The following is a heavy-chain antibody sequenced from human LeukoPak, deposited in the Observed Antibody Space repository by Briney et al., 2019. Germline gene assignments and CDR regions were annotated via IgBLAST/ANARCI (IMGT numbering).Heavy chain of an antibody. CDR1: GSTFSSYA. Sequence: GGSLRLSCAASGSTFSSYAMTWVRQAPGKGLEWVSAISTSGGSTYYSDSVKGRFTISRANSKNTLYLQMNSLRAEDTAVYYCAKEYGSGSYYYDYWGQGTLVTVSS. D-gene: IGHD3-10*01. J-gene: IGHJ4*02. CDR2: ISTSGGST. V-gene: IGHV3-23*01. CDR3: AKEYGSGSYYYDY.